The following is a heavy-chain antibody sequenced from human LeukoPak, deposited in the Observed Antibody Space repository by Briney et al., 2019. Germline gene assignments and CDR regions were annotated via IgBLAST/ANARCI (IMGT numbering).Heavy chain of an antibody. CDR1: GYSISSGYY. CDR3: AGGYSSSWYVDYFDY. CDR2: IYYSGST. J-gene: IGHJ4*02. Sequence: SETLSLTCTVSGYSISSGYYWGWIRQPPGKGLEWLGSIYYSGSTYYNPSLKSRVTISVDTSKNQFSLKLSSVTAADTAVYYCAGGYSSSWYVDYFDYWGQGTLVTVSS. D-gene: IGHD6-13*01. V-gene: IGHV4-38-2*02.